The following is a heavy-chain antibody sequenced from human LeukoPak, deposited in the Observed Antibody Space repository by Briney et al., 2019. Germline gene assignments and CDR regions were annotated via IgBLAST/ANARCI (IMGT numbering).Heavy chain of an antibody. CDR3: ARDGAANIPRFDP. D-gene: IGHD1-26*01. CDR2: INGYNGNT. Sequence: ASVKVSCKAAGYTFTSYGISWGRQAPGQGREGRGWINGYNGNTNYAQKLQGRVTMTTDTSTSTVYMEMRTLRSDDPAVYYCARDGAANIPRFDPWGQGTLVTVSS. CDR1: GYTFTSYG. V-gene: IGHV1-18*01. J-gene: IGHJ5*02.